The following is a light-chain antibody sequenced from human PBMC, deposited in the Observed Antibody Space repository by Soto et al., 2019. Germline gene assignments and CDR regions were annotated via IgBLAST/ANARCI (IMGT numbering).Light chain of an antibody. CDR2: AAS. CDR1: QGISNY. V-gene: IGKV1-9*01. CDR3: TQLNSYPLT. Sequence: DIQLTQSPAFLSASVGDRVTITCRASQGISNYLACYQQKPWKAPKLLIYAASTLQRWVPSTLRGTGSGTEFTLTILCLQTDDSATYACTQLNSYPLTFGGGTKVEI. J-gene: IGKJ4*01.